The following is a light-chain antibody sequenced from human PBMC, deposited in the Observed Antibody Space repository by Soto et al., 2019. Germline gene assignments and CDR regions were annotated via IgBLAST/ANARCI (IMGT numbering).Light chain of an antibody. J-gene: IGKJ1*01. CDR2: GAS. V-gene: IGKV3-20*01. Sequence: EIVLTQSPGTLSLSPGERATLVCRASQTLASNSLAWYQQKDGQAPRLLIYGASSRATGIPDRFSGSASGTDVTLTITRLATEDFAVYFCQQYGSSPPTFSQGTKVDI. CDR1: QTLASNS. CDR3: QQYGSSPPT.